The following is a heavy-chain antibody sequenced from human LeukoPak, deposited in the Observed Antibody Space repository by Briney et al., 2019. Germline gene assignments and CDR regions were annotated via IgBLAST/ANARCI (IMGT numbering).Heavy chain of an antibody. CDR2: IYYGGNT. D-gene: IGHD1-1*01. CDR3: ARLTRRSGNYFDY. CDR1: GDSVSSSNYY. J-gene: IGHJ4*02. Sequence: SETLSLTCAVSGDSVSSSNYYWSWIRQPSGKGLEWIGYIYYGGNTDYNPSLQSRVTISVDTSKSQFSLKLSSVTAADTAVYYCARLTRRSGNYFDYWGQGTLVTVSS. V-gene: IGHV4-61*01.